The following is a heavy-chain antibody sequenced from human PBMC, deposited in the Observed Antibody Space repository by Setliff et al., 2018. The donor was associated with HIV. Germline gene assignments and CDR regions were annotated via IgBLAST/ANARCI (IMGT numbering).Heavy chain of an antibody. V-gene: IGHV4-4*08. D-gene: IGHD5-18*01. CDR2: IYTSGST. J-gene: IGHJ4*02. CDR3: ARRDGYSYGFYFDY. CDR1: GGSISSYY. Sequence: PSETLSLTCTVSGGSISSYYWSWIRQPPGKGLEWIGYIYTSGSTYYNPSLKSRLTISVDTSKNQFSLKLSSVTAADTAVYYCARRDGYSYGFYFDYWGQGTLVTVSS.